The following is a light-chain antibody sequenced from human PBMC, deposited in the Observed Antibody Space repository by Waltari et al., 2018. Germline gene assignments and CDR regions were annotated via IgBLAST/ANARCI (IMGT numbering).Light chain of an antibody. CDR3: CSYAGTYSYV. J-gene: IGLJ1*01. V-gene: IGLV2-11*01. CDR1: GDDIGGFEY. CDR2: DVN. Sequence: QSALTQPPSVSGSPGQSVTISCTGTGDDIGGFEYVSWYQQDPGKAPKLLIYDVNKRPSGVPGRFSGSKSGNTASLTISRRQAEEESAYYCCSYAGTYSYVFGTGTEVTVL.